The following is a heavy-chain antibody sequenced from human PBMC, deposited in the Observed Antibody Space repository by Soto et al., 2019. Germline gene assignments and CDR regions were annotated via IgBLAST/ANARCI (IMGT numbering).Heavy chain of an antibody. V-gene: IGHV4-31*03. CDR2: IYYSGRT. D-gene: IGHD6-6*01. CDR1: GGSISSGGYY. J-gene: IGHJ5*02. Sequence: QVQLQESGPGRVKPSQTLSLTCTVSGGSISSGGYYWSWIRQHPGKGLEWIGYIYYSGRTYYNPSLKSRVTISVDTSKNQFSLKLSSVTAADTAAYYCARAGHSSSSEGANWFDPWGQGTLVTVSS. CDR3: ARAGHSSSSEGANWFDP.